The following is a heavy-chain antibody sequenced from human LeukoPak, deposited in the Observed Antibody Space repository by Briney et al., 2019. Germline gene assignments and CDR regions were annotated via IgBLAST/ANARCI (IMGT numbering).Heavy chain of an antibody. J-gene: IGHJ3*02. CDR2: IYPGDSDT. Sequence: GESLKISCKGSGYSFTSYWIGWVRQMPGKGLEWMGIIYPGDSDTRYSPSLQGQVTISADKSISTAYLQWSSLKASDTAMYYCARHCSSTSCYLSRAFDIWGQGTMVTVSS. CDR1: GYSFTSYW. V-gene: IGHV5-51*01. D-gene: IGHD2-2*01. CDR3: ARHCSSTSCYLSRAFDI.